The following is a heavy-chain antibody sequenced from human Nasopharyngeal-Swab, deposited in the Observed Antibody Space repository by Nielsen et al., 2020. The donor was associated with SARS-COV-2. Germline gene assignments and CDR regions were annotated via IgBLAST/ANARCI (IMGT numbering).Heavy chain of an antibody. J-gene: IGHJ4*02. V-gene: IGHV5-51*01. Sequence: GESLKISCQGVGYRFSSYWIGWGRPMPGRGLEWMGIIFPSDSDTRYSPSFKGQVHMSADTSISTVYLQWGSLKASDTAMYYCATGGYSSNGYFESWGQGTLVTVSS. D-gene: IGHD6-13*01. CDR2: IFPSDSDT. CDR1: GYRFSSYW. CDR3: ATGGYSSNGYFES.